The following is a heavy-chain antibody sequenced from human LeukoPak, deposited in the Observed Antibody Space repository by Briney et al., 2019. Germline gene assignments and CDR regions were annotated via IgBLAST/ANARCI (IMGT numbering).Heavy chain of an antibody. CDR2: INHSGST. J-gene: IGHJ4*02. V-gene: IGHV4-34*01. D-gene: IGHD3-22*01. Sequence: PSETLSLTCAVYGGSFSGYYWSWIRQPPGKGLEWIGEINHSGSTNYNPSLKSRVTISVDTSKNQFSLKLSSVTAADTAVYYCARGPRTTYYYDSSGYYRYYFDYWGQGTLVTVSS. CDR1: GGSFSGYY. CDR3: ARGPRTTYYYDSSGYYRYYFDY.